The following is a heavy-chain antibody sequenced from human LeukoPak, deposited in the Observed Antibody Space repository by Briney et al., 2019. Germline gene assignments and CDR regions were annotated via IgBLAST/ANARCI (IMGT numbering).Heavy chain of an antibody. D-gene: IGHD3-3*01. CDR2: IYYSGST. V-gene: IGHV4-39*01. CDR1: GGSISSSSYY. Sequence: PSETLSLTCTVSGGSISSSSYYWGWIRRPPGKGLEWIGSIYYSGSTYYNPSLKSRVTISVDTSKNQFSLKLSSVTAADTAVYYCARLATIFGVVPDYWGQGTLVTVSS. J-gene: IGHJ4*02. CDR3: ARLATIFGVVPDY.